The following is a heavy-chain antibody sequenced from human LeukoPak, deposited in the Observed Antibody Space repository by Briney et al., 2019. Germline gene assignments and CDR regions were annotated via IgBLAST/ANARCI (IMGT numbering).Heavy chain of an antibody. CDR2: MNPNSGNT. V-gene: IGHV1-8*01. D-gene: IGHD1-1*01. Sequence: ASVKVSCKASGYTFTSYDINWVRQATGEGVEWMGWMNPNSGNTGYAQKFQGRVTMTRNTSISTAYMELSSLRSEDTAVYYCARGRRRTGQYYFDYWGQGTLVTVSS. CDR3: ARGRRRTGQYYFDY. CDR1: GYTFTSYD. J-gene: IGHJ4*02.